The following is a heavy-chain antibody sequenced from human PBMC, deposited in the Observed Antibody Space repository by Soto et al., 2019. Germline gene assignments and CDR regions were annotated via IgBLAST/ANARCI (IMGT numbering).Heavy chain of an antibody. CDR3: ATLPQYHPLSYYDY. CDR1: GYTLTELS. V-gene: IGHV1-24*01. J-gene: IGHJ4*02. D-gene: IGHD4-4*01. CDR2: FDPEDGET. Sequence: GASVKVSCKVSGYTLTELSMHWVRQAPGKGLEWMGGFDPEDGETIYAQKFQGRVTMTEDTSTDTAYMELSSLRSEDTAVYYFATLPQYHPLSYYDYWGQGTLVTVSS.